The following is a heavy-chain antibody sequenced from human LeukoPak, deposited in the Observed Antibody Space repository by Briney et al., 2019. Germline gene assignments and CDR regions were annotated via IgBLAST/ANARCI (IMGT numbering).Heavy chain of an antibody. CDR3: ARAGDIAMAYPAYFDY. Sequence: SETLSLTCTVSGGSISSYYWSWIRQPPGKGLEWIGYIYYSGSTNYNPSLKSRVTISMDTSKNQFSLKLTSVTAADTAVYYCARAGDIAMAYPAYFDYWGQGTPVIVSS. D-gene: IGHD5-18*01. CDR1: GGSISSYY. J-gene: IGHJ4*02. CDR2: IYYSGST. V-gene: IGHV4-59*08.